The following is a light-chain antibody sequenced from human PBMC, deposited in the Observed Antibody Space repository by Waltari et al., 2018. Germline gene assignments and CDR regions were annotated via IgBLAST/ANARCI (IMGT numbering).Light chain of an antibody. CDR2: AAS. CDR3: QQSYTTPDT. J-gene: IGKJ3*01. V-gene: IGKV1-39*01. Sequence: DIQMTQPPPSLSASVATRVTITCRESQSITTYLNWYQQKPGKAPKLLIYAASSLQSGVPSRFSGTGSGTDFTLTITSLQPEDIATYYCQQSYTTPDTFGPGTKVEIK. CDR1: QSITTY.